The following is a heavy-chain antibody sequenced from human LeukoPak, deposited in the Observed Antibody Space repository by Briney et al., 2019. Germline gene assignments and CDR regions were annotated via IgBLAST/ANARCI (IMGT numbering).Heavy chain of an antibody. D-gene: IGHD3-9*01. J-gene: IGHJ4*02. CDR1: GFTFSSYA. CDR3: AKGGGVLRYFDWLYPTFDY. V-gene: IGHV3-23*01. Sequence: GGSLRLSCAASGFTFSSYAMSWVRQAPGKGLEWVSAISGSGGSTYYADSVKGRFTISRDNSKNTLYLQMNSLRAEDTAVYYCAKGGGVLRYFDWLYPTFDYWGQGTLVTVSS. CDR2: ISGSGGST.